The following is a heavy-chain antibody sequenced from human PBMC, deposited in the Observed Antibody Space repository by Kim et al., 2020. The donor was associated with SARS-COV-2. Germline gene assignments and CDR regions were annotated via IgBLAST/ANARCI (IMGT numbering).Heavy chain of an antibody. CDR3: ASVVVVVAATTSYYYYGMD. V-gene: IGHV1-69*13. J-gene: IGHJ6*01. Sequence: SVKVSCKASGGTFSSYAISWVRQAPGQGLEWMGGMNPIFGTANYAQKFQGRVTITADESTSTAYMELSSRRSADTAVYYCASVVVVVAATTSYYYYGMD. D-gene: IGHD2-15*01. CDR1: GGTFSSYA. CDR2: MNPIFGTA.